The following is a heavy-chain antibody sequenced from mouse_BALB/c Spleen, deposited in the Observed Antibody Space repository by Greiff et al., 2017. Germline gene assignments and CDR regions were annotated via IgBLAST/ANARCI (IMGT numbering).Heavy chain of an antibody. CDR3: ARAVVAGGYYYAMDY. J-gene: IGHJ4*01. Sequence: VQLKESGPGLVKPSQSLSLTCTVTGYSITSDYAWNWIRQFPGNKLEWMGYISYSGSTSYNPSLKSRISITRDTSKNQFFLQLNSVTTEDTATYYCARAVVAGGYYYAMDYWGQGTSVTVSS. CDR2: ISYSGST. V-gene: IGHV3-2*02. CDR1: GYSITSDYA. D-gene: IGHD1-1*01.